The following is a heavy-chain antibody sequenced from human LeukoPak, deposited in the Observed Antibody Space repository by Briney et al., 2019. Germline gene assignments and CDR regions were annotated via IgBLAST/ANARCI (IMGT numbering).Heavy chain of an antibody. D-gene: IGHD2-15*01. Sequence: ASVKVSCKASGYTFTSYGISWVRQGPGQGLEWMGWISAYNGNTNYAQKLQGRVTMTTDTSTSTAYMELRSLRSDDTAVYYCARAQGYCSGGSCYGYWGQGTLVTVSS. CDR1: GYTFTSYG. J-gene: IGHJ4*02. CDR3: ARAQGYCSGGSCYGY. V-gene: IGHV1-18*01. CDR2: ISAYNGNT.